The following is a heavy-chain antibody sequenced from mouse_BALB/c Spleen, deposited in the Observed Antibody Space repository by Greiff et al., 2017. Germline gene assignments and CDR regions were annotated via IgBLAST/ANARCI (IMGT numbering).Heavy chain of an antibody. J-gene: IGHJ2*01. CDR3: ARHGGPQGYFDY. V-gene: IGHV5-9-3*01. CDR1: GFTFSSYA. CDR2: ISSGGSYT. Sequence: EVQGVESGGGLVKPGGSLKLSCAASGFTFSSYAMSWVRQTPEKRLEWVATISSGGSYTYYPDSVKGRFTISRDNAKNTLYLQMSSLRSEDTAMYYCARHGGPQGYFDYWGQGTTLTVSS.